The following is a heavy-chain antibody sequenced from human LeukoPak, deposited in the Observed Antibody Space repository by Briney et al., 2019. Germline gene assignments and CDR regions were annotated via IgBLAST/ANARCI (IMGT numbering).Heavy chain of an antibody. CDR3: ARGGIEVGPLGFDY. V-gene: IGHV1-69*13. J-gene: IGHJ4*02. Sequence: GASVRVSCKASGGTFTSYAISWVRQAPGQGREWRGGIIPIFGTANYAQKFQGRVTITADESTSTAYIALSSLTSEHTAVYYCARGGIEVGPLGFDYWGQGTLVTVSS. D-gene: IGHD1-26*01. CDR2: IIPIFGTA. CDR1: GGTFTSYA.